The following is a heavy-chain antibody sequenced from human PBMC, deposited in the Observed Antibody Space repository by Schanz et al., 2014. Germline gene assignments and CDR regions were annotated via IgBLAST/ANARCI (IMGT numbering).Heavy chain of an antibody. CDR3: ARDLISGWSGFDY. Sequence: VQLVDSGGGLVQPGGSLRLSCAASGFTVSSNYMSWVRQAPGKGLEWVSITYSGGSTYYADSVQGRFTISRDNSKNTLYLLMNSLRAEDTAVYYCARDLISGWSGFDYWGQGTLVTVSS. J-gene: IGHJ4*02. V-gene: IGHV3-66*01. D-gene: IGHD6-19*01. CDR2: TYSGGST. CDR1: GFTVSSNY.